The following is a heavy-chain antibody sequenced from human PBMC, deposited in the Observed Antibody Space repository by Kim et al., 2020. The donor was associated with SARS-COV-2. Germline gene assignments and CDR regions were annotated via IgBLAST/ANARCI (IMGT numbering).Heavy chain of an antibody. D-gene: IGHD6-6*01. Sequence: YAESVKGRFTISRDNSKNTLYLQMNSLRAEDTAVYYCAKDDGMVSSSVDYWGQGTLVTVSS. J-gene: IGHJ4*02. CDR3: AKDDGMVSSSVDY. V-gene: IGHV3-23*01.